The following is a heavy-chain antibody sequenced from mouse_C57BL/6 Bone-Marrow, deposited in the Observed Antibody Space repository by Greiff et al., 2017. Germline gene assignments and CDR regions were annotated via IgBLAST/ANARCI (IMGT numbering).Heavy chain of an antibody. V-gene: IGHV1-72*01. J-gene: IGHJ3*01. CDR1: GYTFTSYW. Sequence: QVHVKQPGAELVKPGASVKLSCKASGYTFTSYWMHWVKQRPGRGLEWIGRIDPNSGGTKYNEKFKSKATLTVDKPSSTAYMLRSSLTSGDAAVYYCARRQLRLPFAYWGQGTLVTVSA. CDR3: ARRQLRLPFAY. CDR2: IDPNSGGT. D-gene: IGHD3-2*02.